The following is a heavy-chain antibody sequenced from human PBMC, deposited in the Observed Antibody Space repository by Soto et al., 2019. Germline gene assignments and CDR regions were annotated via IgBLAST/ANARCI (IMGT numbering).Heavy chain of an antibody. CDR1: GSSISSAYY. CDR3: ARDSSGWNYYFDY. J-gene: IGHJ4*02. D-gene: IGHD6-19*01. Sequence: NPSETLSLTCAVSGSSISSAYYWGWIRQPPGKGLEWIGSIYHSGSTYYNPSLKSRVTISVDTSKNQFSLKLSSVTAADTAVYYCARDSSGWNYYFDYWGQGTLVTVSS. V-gene: IGHV4-38-2*02. CDR2: IYHSGST.